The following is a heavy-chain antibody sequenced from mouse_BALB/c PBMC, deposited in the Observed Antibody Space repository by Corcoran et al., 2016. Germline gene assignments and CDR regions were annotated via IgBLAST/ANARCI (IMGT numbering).Heavy chain of an antibody. D-gene: IGHD2-1*01. CDR2: INTHSGVP. V-gene: IGHV9-4*02. CDR1: GYTFTTAG. Sequence: QIQLVQSGPELQKPGETVRISCKASGYTFTTAGMQWVQKMPGKGLKWIGWINTHSGVPKYAEDFKGRFAFSLETSASTAYLQISNLKNEDTATYFCARYGNYWYFDVWGAGTTVTVSS. J-gene: IGHJ1*01. CDR3: ARYGNYWYFDV.